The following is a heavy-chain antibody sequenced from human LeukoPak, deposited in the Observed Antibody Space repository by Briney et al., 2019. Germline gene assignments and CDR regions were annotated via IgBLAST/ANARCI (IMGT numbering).Heavy chain of an antibody. CDR2: FDPEDGET. CDR3: ATTEYDSSGYYSKWFDP. Sequence: SSVKVSCKVSGYTLTELSMHWVRQAPGKGLEWMGGFDPEDGETIYAQRFQGRVTMTEDTSTDTAYMELSSLRSEDTAVYYCATTEYDSSGYYSKWFDPWGQGTLVTVSS. V-gene: IGHV1-24*01. J-gene: IGHJ5*02. D-gene: IGHD3-22*01. CDR1: GYTLTELS.